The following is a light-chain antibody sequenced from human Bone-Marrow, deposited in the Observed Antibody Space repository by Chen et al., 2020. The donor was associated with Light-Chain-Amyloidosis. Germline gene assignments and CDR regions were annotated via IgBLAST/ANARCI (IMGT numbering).Light chain of an antibody. CDR1: NIGSTS. J-gene: IGLJ3*02. CDR3: QVWDRSSDRPV. Sequence: SYVRTQHSSVSVAPGQTATIACGGNNIGSTSVHWSQQTPGQAPLLVVYDDSDRPSGIPERLSGSNSGNTATLTISRVEAGDEADYYCQVWDRSSDRPVFGGGTKLTVL. V-gene: IGLV3-21*02. CDR2: DDS.